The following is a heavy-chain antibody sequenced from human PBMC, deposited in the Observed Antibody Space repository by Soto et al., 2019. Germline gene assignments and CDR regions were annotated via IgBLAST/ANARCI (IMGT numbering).Heavy chain of an antibody. D-gene: IGHD6-13*01. CDR1: GYTFTSYY. V-gene: IGHV1-46*01. Sequence: GASVKVSCKASGYTFTSYYMHWVRQAPGQGLEWMGIINPSGGSTSYAQKFQGRVTMTRDTSTSTVYMELSSLRSEDTAVYYCAREHRIAAAGPGYYGMDVWGQGTTVTVSS. CDR3: AREHRIAAAGPGYYGMDV. CDR2: INPSGGST. J-gene: IGHJ6*02.